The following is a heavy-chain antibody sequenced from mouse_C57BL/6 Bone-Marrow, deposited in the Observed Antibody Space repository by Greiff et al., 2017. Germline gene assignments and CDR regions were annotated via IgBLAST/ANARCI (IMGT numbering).Heavy chain of an antibody. V-gene: IGHV1-63*01. CDR3: ATGGSPAWFAY. CDR1: GYTFTNYW. CDR2: IYPGGGYT. J-gene: IGHJ3*01. Sequence: VQLVESGAELVRPGTSVKMSCKASGYTFTNYWIGWAKQRPGHGLEWIGDIYPGGGYTNYNEKFKGKATLTADKSSSTAYMQFSSLTSEDSAIYYCATGGSPAWFAYWGQGTLVTVSA. D-gene: IGHD1-1*02.